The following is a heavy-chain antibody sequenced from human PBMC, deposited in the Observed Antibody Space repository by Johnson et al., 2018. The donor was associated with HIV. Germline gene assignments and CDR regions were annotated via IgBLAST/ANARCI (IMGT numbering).Heavy chain of an antibody. CDR3: ARESALTGDSLGFDI. Sequence: MQLVESGGGVVQPGRSLRLSCAASGFTFSSYAMHWVRQAPGKGLEWVANIKQDGSEKYYVDSVKGRFTISRDNAKNSLYLQMNSLRAEDTAVYYCARESALTGDSLGFDIWGQGTMVTVSS. J-gene: IGHJ3*02. CDR2: IKQDGSEK. V-gene: IGHV3-7*01. CDR1: GFTFSSYA. D-gene: IGHD7-27*01.